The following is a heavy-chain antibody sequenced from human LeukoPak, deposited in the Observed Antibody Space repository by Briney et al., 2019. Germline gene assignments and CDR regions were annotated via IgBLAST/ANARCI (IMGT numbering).Heavy chain of an antibody. V-gene: IGHV7-4-1*02. CDR2: TGNP. Sequence: TGNPTYAQGFTGRFVFSLDTSVSTAYLQISSLKAEDTAVYYCARGNRLAAAGTPYNWFDPWGQGTLVTVSS. J-gene: IGHJ5*02. CDR3: ARGNRLAAAGTPYNWFDP. D-gene: IGHD6-13*01.